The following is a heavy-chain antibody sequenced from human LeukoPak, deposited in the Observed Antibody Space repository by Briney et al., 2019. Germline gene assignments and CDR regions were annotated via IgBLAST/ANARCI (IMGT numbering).Heavy chain of an antibody. J-gene: IGHJ4*02. Sequence: SETLSLTCAVYGGSFSGYYWSWIRQPPGKGLEWIGEINHSGSTNYNPSLKSRVTISVDTSKNQFSLKLSSVTAADTAVYYCARGPILEIRLFDYWGQGTLVTVS. CDR3: ARGPILEIRLFDY. CDR2: INHSGST. V-gene: IGHV4-34*01. CDR1: GGSFSGYY. D-gene: IGHD3-16*01.